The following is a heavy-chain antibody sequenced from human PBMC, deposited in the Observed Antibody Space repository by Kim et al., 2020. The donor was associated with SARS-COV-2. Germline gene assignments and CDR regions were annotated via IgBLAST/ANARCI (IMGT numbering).Heavy chain of an antibody. D-gene: IGHD5-12*01. CDR3: TNSRDGYNLLYYFDY. Sequence: SVNGRFTISRDDSKSIDYLQMNSLKTEDTAVYYCTNSRDGYNLLYYFDYWGQGTLVTVSS. J-gene: IGHJ4*02. V-gene: IGHV3-49*02.